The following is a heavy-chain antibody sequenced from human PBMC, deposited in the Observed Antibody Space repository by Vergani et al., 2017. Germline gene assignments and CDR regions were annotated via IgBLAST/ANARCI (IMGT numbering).Heavy chain of an antibody. CDR2: ISYDGSNK. Sequence: VQLVESGGGLVQPGGSLRLSCAASGFTFSSYWMSWVRQAPGKGLEWVAVISYDGSNKYYADSVKGRFTISRDNSKNTLYLQMNSLRAEDTAVYYCAKGDCSGGSCYPYYYYYYMDVWGKGTTVTVSS. CDR1: GFTFSSYW. D-gene: IGHD2-15*01. CDR3: AKGDCSGGSCYPYYYYYYMDV. J-gene: IGHJ6*03. V-gene: IGHV3-30*18.